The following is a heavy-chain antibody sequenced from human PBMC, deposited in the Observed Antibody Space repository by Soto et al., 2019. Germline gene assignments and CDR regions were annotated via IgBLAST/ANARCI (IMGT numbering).Heavy chain of an antibody. Sequence: ASVKVSCKASGYTFTGYYMHWVRQAPGQGLEWMGWINPNSGGTNYAQKFQGWVTMTRDTSTSTAYMELSRLRSDDTAVYYCARDYLIGSYYYYGMDVWGQGTTVTVSS. V-gene: IGHV1-2*04. CDR2: INPNSGGT. J-gene: IGHJ6*02. D-gene: IGHD3-10*01. CDR1: GYTFTGYY. CDR3: ARDYLIGSYYYYGMDV.